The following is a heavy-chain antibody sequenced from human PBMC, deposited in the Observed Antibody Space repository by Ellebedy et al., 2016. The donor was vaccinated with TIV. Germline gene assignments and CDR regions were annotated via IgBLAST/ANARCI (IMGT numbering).Heavy chain of an antibody. V-gene: IGHV3-48*01. D-gene: IGHD6-19*01. J-gene: IGHJ4*02. CDR3: ARDKVVRLVRIDWETYYFDY. Sequence: PGGSLRLSCAASGFTFSSYSMNWVRQAPGKGLEWVSYISSSSSTIYYADSVKGRFTISRDNAKNSLYLQMNSLRAEDTAVYYCARDKVVRLVRIDWETYYFDYWGQGTLVTVSS. CDR2: ISSSSSTI. CDR1: GFTFSSYS.